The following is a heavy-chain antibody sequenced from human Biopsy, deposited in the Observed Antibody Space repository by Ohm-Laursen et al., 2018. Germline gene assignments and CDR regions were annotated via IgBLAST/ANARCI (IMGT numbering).Heavy chain of an antibody. CDR3: ARERGGYKRTDY. CDR1: GYTFTSYG. CDR2: INTYNGNT. D-gene: IGHD5-24*01. V-gene: IGHV1-18*01. Sequence: ATVKISCNASGYTFTSYGISWVRQAPGQGLEWMGWINTYNGNTNYAQNLQGRVTMTTDTSTSTAYMELRSLRSDDTAVYYCARERGGYKRTDYWGQGTLVTVSS. J-gene: IGHJ4*02.